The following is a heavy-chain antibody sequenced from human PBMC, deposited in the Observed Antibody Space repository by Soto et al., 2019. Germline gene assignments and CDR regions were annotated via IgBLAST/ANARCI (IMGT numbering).Heavy chain of an antibody. D-gene: IGHD3-22*01. V-gene: IGHV4-34*01. CDR1: GGSLSGYY. Sequence: SETLSLTCAVYGGSLSGYYWSWIRQPPGKGLEWIGEINHSGSTNYNPSLKSRVTISVDTSQNQFSLMLTSVTAADTAVYYCARPRSSGYAGEFDYWGQGTLVTVSS. CDR2: INHSGST. J-gene: IGHJ4*02. CDR3: ARPRSSGYAGEFDY.